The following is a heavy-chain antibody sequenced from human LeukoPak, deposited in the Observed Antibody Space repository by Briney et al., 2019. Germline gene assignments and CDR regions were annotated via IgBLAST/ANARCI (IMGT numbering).Heavy chain of an antibody. CDR3: ARDTGSYVWGSYPRKGYNWFDP. J-gene: IGHJ5*02. CDR2: IYPSGST. V-gene: IGHV4-34*01. CDR1: GGSFSGYY. Sequence: SETLSLTCAVYGGSFSGYYWSWIRQPPGKGLEWIGEIYPSGSTNYNPSLKSRVTISVDKSKNQFSLKLSSVTAADTAVYYCARDTGSYVWGSYPRKGYNWFDPWGQGTLVTVSS. D-gene: IGHD3-16*02.